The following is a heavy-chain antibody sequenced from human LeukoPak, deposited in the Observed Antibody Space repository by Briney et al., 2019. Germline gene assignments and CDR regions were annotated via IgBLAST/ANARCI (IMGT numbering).Heavy chain of an antibody. V-gene: IGHV3-49*02. Sequence: GGSLSLSRTVSGFTFGCYSISWVGPAAAKGVEGVGCIRSKAYGRTTEYAASVKGRFTISRHDSKTIAYLQLNILKTEDTAVYYCTRASNHILTGYYIAYWGQGTLVTVSS. D-gene: IGHD3-9*01. CDR2: IRSKAYGRTT. J-gene: IGHJ4*02. CDR3: TRASNHILTGYYIAY. CDR1: GFTFGCYS.